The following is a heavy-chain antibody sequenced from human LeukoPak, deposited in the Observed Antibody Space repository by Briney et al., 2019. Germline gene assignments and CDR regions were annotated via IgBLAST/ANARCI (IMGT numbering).Heavy chain of an antibody. CDR2: IIPTFGTA. CDR3: ARGLGELSFDLCY. V-gene: IGHV1-69*06. J-gene: IGHJ4*02. Sequence: SVKVSCKASGGTFSSYAISWVRQAPGQGLEWMGGIIPTFGTANYAQKFQGRVTITADKSTSTAYMELSSLRSEDTAVYYCARGLGELSFDLCYWGQGTLVTVSS. D-gene: IGHD3-16*02. CDR1: GGTFSSYA.